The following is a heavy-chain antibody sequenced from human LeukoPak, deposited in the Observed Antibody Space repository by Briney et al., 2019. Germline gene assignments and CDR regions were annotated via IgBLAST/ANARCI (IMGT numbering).Heavy chain of an antibody. D-gene: IGHD2-21*02. CDR1: GFTFSYAW. V-gene: IGHV3-15*01. J-gene: IGHJ4*02. Sequence: GGSLRLSCAASGFTFSYAWMSWVRQAPGKGLEWVGRIKSKTVGGTTDYAVPVKGRFIISRDDSKNTLYLQMDSLKTEDTDVYYCTTSLAYCVGDCYPTRWGQGTLVTVSS. CDR3: TTSLAYCVGDCYPTR. CDR2: IKSKTVGGTT.